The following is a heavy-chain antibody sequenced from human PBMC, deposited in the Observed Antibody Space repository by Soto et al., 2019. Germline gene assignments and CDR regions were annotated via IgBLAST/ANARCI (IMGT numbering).Heavy chain of an antibody. D-gene: IGHD2-15*01. CDR3: ARPNRIEKAFDY. CDR1: GGSISHGDYY. Sequence: QVQLQESGPGLVKPSQTLSLTCTVSGGSISHGDYYWSWIRQPPGKGLEWIGYIYYSGTTYYNPSTKTRVTTSVDTSKKQFSLRLRSVTAADTAVYYCARPNRIEKAFDYWGQGTLVTVSS. J-gene: IGHJ4*02. CDR2: IYYSGTT. V-gene: IGHV4-30-4*01.